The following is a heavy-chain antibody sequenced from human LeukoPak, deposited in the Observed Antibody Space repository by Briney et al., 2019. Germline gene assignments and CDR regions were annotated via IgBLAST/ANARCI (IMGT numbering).Heavy chain of an antibody. CDR3: ARGGSLELPGAFDI. J-gene: IGHJ3*02. V-gene: IGHV3-30*02. CDR2: IRYDGSNK. CDR1: GFTFSSYG. Sequence: PGGSLRLSCAASGFTFSSYGMHWVRQAPGKGLEWVAFIRYDGSNKYYADSVKGRFTISRENAKNSLYLQMNSLRAGDTAVYYCARGGSLELPGAFDIWGQGTMVTVSS. D-gene: IGHD2-15*01.